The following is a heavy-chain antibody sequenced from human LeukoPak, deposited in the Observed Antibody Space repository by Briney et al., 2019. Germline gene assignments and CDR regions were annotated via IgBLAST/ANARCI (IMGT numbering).Heavy chain of an antibody. CDR2: IRYDGRNK. Sequence: GGSLRLSCAASGFTFSSYAMHWVRQAPGKGLEWVAFIRYDGRNKYYADSVKGRFTISRDNSKNTLYLQMNSLRAEDTAVYYCAKVGATMGSFDYWGQGTLVTVSS. J-gene: IGHJ4*02. V-gene: IGHV3-30*02. CDR3: AKVGATMGSFDY. D-gene: IGHD1-26*01. CDR1: GFTFSSYA.